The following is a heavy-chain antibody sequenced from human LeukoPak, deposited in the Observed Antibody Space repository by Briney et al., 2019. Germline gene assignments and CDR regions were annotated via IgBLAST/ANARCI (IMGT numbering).Heavy chain of an antibody. Sequence: SGGSLRLSCAASGFTFSSYAMSWVRQAPGKGLEWVSAISGSGGSTYYADSVKGRFTISRDNSKNTLYLQMNSLRAEDTAVYYCAKVHRQRNAAPYCGGALWYPCDAFDIWGQGTMVTVSS. J-gene: IGHJ3*02. CDR1: GFTFSSYA. D-gene: IGHD2-21*01. V-gene: IGHV3-23*01. CDR3: AKVHRQRNAAPYCGGALWYPCDAFDI. CDR2: ISGSGGST.